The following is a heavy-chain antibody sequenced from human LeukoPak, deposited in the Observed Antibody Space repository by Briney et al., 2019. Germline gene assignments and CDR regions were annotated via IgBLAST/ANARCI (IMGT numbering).Heavy chain of an antibody. D-gene: IGHD2-15*01. CDR2: ISSTGGTI. Sequence: PGGSLRLSCEASGFIFSRNSMNWVRQAPGKGLEWVSYISSTGGTIYYADSMKGRFTISRDNSKNTLYLQMNSLRAEDTAVYYCARDRRLQRTYMDVWGKGTTVTVSS. J-gene: IGHJ6*03. CDR1: GFIFSRNS. CDR3: ARDRRLQRTYMDV. V-gene: IGHV3-48*01.